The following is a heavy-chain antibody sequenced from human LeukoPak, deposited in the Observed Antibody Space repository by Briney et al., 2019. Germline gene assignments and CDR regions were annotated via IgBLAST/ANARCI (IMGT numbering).Heavy chain of an antibody. CDR3: ARDSRDSAYCDGDCLDS. Sequence: PSETLSLICTVSGDYIRSYYWSWIRQPAGQGLEWIGRMYSSGNTKYNPSLESRVSMSVDTSKNQFSLNLTSVTAADTAVYYCARDSRDSAYCDGDCLDSWGQGTLVTVSS. V-gene: IGHV4-4*07. J-gene: IGHJ4*02. CDR1: GDYIRSYY. CDR2: MYSSGNT. D-gene: IGHD2-21*02.